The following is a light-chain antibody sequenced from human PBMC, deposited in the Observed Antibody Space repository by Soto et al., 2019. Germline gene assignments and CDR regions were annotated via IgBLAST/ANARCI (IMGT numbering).Light chain of an antibody. Sequence: DIQMTQSPSSLSASVGDRVTITCRASQGIRNDLAWYQQKPWQAPKRLIYDASSLQSGVPSRFSGSGSGTEFTLTISSLQPEDFATYYCLQHNNYPPITFGQGTRLEIK. CDR2: DAS. CDR1: QGIRND. V-gene: IGKV1-17*01. J-gene: IGKJ5*01. CDR3: LQHNNYPPIT.